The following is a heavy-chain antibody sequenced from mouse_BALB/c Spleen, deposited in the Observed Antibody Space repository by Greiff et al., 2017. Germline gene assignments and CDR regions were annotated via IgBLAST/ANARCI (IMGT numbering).Heavy chain of an antibody. Sequence: EVKLMESGGGLVQPGGSMKLSCVASGFTFSNYWMNWVRQSPEKGLEWVAEIRLKSNNYATHYAESVKGRFTISRDDSKSSVYLQMNNLRAEDTGIYYCTSYYGSSPWFAYWGQGTLVTVSA. V-gene: IGHV6-6*02. CDR3: TSYYGSSPWFAY. CDR2: IRLKSNNYAT. J-gene: IGHJ3*01. CDR1: GFTFSNYW. D-gene: IGHD1-1*01.